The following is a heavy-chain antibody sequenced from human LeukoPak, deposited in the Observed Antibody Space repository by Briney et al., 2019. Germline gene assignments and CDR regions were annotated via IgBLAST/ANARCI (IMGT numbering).Heavy chain of an antibody. V-gene: IGHV3-23*01. J-gene: IGHJ4*02. D-gene: IGHD2-15*01. CDR3: AKGSQYCSGGSCPFDY. CDR2: ISGSGGST. Sequence: PGGSLRLSCEASGFTFSSYAMSWVRQAPGKGLEWASTISGSGGSTYYADSVKGRFTISRDNSKNTLYLQMNSLRAEDTAVYYCAKGSQYCSGGSCPFDYWGQGTLVTVSS. CDR1: GFTFSSYA.